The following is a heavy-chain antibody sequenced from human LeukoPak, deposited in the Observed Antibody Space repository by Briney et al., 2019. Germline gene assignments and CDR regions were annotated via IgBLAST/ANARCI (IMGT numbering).Heavy chain of an antibody. V-gene: IGHV3-21*01. D-gene: IGHD3-3*01. CDR2: ISSSSSYI. CDR1: GFTFSSYA. CDR3: ARDYDFWSGYRNWFDP. J-gene: IGHJ5*02. Sequence: GGSLRLSCAASGFTFSSYAMSWVRQAPGKGLEWVSSISSSSSYIYYADSVKGRFTISRDNAKNSLYLQMNSLRAEDTAVYYCARDYDFWSGYRNWFDPWGQGTLVTVSS.